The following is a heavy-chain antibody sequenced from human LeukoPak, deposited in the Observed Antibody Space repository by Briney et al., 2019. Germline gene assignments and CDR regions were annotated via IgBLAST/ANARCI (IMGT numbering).Heavy chain of an antibody. V-gene: IGHV4-4*07. CDR3: AKTHCGGGSFDNFDS. Sequence: SATLSLTCTVSGASVSTYFWSWIRQPAGKTMEWIGRVYASGTTYYNPSLRSRVTLSIDTFKNQFSLSLNPVTAADTAVYYCAKTHCGGGSFDNFDSGGRGILVTVS. J-gene: IGHJ5*01. CDR1: GASVSTYF. CDR2: VYASGTT. D-gene: IGHD2-21*01.